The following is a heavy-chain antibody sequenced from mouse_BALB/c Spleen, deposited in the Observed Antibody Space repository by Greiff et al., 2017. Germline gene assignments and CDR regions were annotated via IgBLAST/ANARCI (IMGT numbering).Heavy chain of an antibody. Sequence: VQLQQSGPGLVAPSQCLSISCTASGFSFTSYGVGWVRQPPGKGLEWLGVIWGDGSTKYHSALISRLSNSKDNSKSHVFLKQNSLQTDDTATYYCTKHYFDYWGQGTTLTVSS. CDR2: IWGDGST. CDR1: GFSFTSYG. CDR3: TKHYFDY. V-gene: IGHV2-3*01. J-gene: IGHJ2*01.